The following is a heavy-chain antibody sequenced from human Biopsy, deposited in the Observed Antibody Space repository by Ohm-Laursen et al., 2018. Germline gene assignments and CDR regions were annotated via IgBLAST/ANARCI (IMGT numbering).Heavy chain of an antibody. CDR3: ASVVLGPTNDAFDL. J-gene: IGHJ3*01. CDR2: VFGRGTT. V-gene: IGHV4-4*07. Sequence: GTLSLTCTLSGDSITRSYWSWIRQSPGKGLGWIGHVFGRGTTNYNPSVRSRVTMSVDTSKKQLSLRLRSVTAADTAMYYCASVVLGPTNDAFDLWGQGTMVVVSS. D-gene: IGHD3-22*01. CDR1: GDSITRSY.